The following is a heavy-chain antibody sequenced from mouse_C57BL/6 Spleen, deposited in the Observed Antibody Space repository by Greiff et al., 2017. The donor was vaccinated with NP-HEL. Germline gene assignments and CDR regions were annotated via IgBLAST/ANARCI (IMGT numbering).Heavy chain of an antibody. Sequence: VQLQQSGPELVKPGASVKIPCKASGYTFTDYNMDWVKQSHGKSLEWIGDNNPNNGGTNYNQKFKGKATLTVDKSSSTAYMELRSLTSEDTAVYYCARGSTVPLDDWGQGTTLTFSS. CDR1: GYTFTDYN. V-gene: IGHV1-18*01. CDR3: ARGSTVPLDD. D-gene: IGHD1-1*01. CDR2: NNPNNGGT. J-gene: IGHJ2*01.